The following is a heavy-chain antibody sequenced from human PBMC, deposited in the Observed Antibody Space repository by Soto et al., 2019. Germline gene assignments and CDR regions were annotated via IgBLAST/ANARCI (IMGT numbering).Heavy chain of an antibody. CDR1: GFTFDDYA. Sequence: PGGSLRLSCAASGFTFDDYAMHWVRQAPGKGLEWVSGISWNSGSIGYADSVKGRFTISRDNAKNSLYLQMNSLRAEDTALYYCAKVHNYYDSSGEFDYWGQGTLVTVSS. J-gene: IGHJ4*02. CDR2: ISWNSGSI. V-gene: IGHV3-9*01. CDR3: AKVHNYYDSSGEFDY. D-gene: IGHD3-22*01.